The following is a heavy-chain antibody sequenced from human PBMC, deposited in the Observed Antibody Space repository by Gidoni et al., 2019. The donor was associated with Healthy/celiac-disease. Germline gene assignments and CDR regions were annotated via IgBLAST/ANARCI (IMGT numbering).Heavy chain of an antibody. CDR1: GGSISSGDYY. J-gene: IGHJ3*02. CDR3: ARDLALVNYYDSSGFDI. CDR2: IYYSGST. V-gene: IGHV4-30-4*01. D-gene: IGHD3-22*01. Sequence: QVQLQESGPGLVKPSQTLSLTCTVSGGSISSGDYYWSWIRQPPGKGLEWIGYIYYSGSTYYNPSLKSRVTISVDTSKNQFSLKLSSVTAADTAVYYCARDLALVNYYDSSGFDIWGQGTMVTVSS.